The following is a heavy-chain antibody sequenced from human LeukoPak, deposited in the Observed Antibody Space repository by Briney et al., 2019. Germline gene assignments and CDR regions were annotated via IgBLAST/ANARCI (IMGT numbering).Heavy chain of an antibody. CDR3: AKDNQFESSGYYDY. Sequence: GGSLRLSCAASGFTFDDYAMHWVRQAPGKGLEWVSGISWNSGSIGYADSVKGRFTISRDNAKNSLYLQMNSLRAEGTALYYCAKDNQFESSGYYDYWGQGTLVTVSS. J-gene: IGHJ4*02. CDR1: GFTFDDYA. CDR2: ISWNSGSI. V-gene: IGHV3-9*01. D-gene: IGHD3-22*01.